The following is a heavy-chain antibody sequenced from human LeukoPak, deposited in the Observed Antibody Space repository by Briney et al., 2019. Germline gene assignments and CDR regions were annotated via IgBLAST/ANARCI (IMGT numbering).Heavy chain of an antibody. CDR2: IRVDGSTE. CDR1: GFTFSSYA. V-gene: IGHV3-7*01. J-gene: IGHJ3*02. D-gene: IGHD1-26*01. Sequence: GGSLRLSCAASGFTFSSYAMTWVRQAPGKGLEWVAAIRVDGSTEYPVDSMKGRFTISRDNAKNSLHLQMNSLRAEDTAVYYCATYSGPDKWDASDMWGQGTLVTVSS. CDR3: ATYSGPDKWDASDM.